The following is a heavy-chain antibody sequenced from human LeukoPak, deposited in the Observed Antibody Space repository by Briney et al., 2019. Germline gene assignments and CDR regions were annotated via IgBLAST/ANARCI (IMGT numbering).Heavy chain of an antibody. Sequence: QSGGSLRLSCAASGFTFSSYAMSWVRQAPGKGLEWVSAISGSGGSTYYADSVKGRFTISRDNSKNTLYLQMNSLRVEDTAIYYCASNLRIATRPPDYWGQGTLVTVSS. CDR3: ASNLRIATRPPDY. V-gene: IGHV3-23*01. D-gene: IGHD6-6*01. J-gene: IGHJ4*02. CDR1: GFTFSSYA. CDR2: ISGSGGST.